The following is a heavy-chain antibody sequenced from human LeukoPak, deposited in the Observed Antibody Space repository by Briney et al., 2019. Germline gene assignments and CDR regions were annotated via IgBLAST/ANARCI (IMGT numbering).Heavy chain of an antibody. CDR2: IYVSGST. CDR3: ARDGNSGWYPESFQH. Sequence: SETLSLTCTVSGGSISSGSYYWSWQRPPAGKGLEWISRIYVSGSTNYNTFLKSRVTIAVATSKNQFSLKLSSVTAADTAVYYCARDGNSGWYPESFQHWGEGTLVTVSS. D-gene: IGHD6-19*01. V-gene: IGHV4-61*02. CDR1: GGSISSGSYY. J-gene: IGHJ1*01.